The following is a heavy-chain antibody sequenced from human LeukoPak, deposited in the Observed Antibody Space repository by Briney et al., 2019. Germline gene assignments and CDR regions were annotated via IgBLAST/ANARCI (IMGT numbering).Heavy chain of an antibody. V-gene: IGHV1-2*02. CDR2: INPDSGGT. D-gene: IGHD3-16*01. CDR3: ARDGLGGSGAFDI. J-gene: IGHJ3*02. Sequence: SVKVSCKASGYTFTGYYIHWVRQAPGQGLDWMGWINPDSGGTNYAQKFQGGVTMTRETSISTAYMELSRLRSDDTAVYYCARDGLGGSGAFDIWGQGTMVTVSS. CDR1: GYTFTGYY.